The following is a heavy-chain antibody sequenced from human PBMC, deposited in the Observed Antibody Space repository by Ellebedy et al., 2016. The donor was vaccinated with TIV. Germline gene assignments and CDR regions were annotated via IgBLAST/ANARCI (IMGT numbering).Heavy chain of an antibody. Sequence: ASVKVSCXASGYMFTGYGLHWVRQAPGQGLEWMGWITPSSGNTNYAQKFQGRVTTTRDTSVRTAYMELTWLRSDDTAVYYCAREEGGSTLDSWGQGTLVTVSS. J-gene: IGHJ4*02. D-gene: IGHD2-15*01. CDR1: GYMFTGYG. V-gene: IGHV1-2*02. CDR2: ITPSSGNT. CDR3: AREEGGSTLDS.